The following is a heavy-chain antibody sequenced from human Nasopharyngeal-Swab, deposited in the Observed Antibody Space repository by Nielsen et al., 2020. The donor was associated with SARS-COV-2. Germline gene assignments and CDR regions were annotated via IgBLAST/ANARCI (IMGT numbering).Heavy chain of an antibody. CDR2: ISYDGSTN. CDR1: GFTFSSHA. D-gene: IGHD4-23*01. J-gene: IGHJ2*01. V-gene: IGHV3-30-3*01. CDR3: AGAYGGSYWYFDL. Sequence: GESLKTSRAASGFTFSSHAMHWARQAPGKGLGWVAVISYDGSTNYYAHSVKGRFTISRDNSKNTLYLQMNSLGAEDTAVYYCAGAYGGSYWYFDLWGRGTLVTVSS.